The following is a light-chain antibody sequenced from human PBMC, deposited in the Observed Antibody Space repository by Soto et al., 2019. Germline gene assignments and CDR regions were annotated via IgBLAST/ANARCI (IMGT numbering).Light chain of an antibody. CDR3: CSYAGSRTLV. CDR1: SSDVGRYNL. V-gene: IGLV2-23*02. J-gene: IGLJ2*01. Sequence: QSALTQPASLSGSPGQAITISCAGTSSDVGRYNLVSWSQQHPGKAPKLMLYEVSERPSGVATRFSGSKSGNPASLAISGLQAEDEAAYYCCSYAGSRTLVFGGGTKLTVL. CDR2: EVS.